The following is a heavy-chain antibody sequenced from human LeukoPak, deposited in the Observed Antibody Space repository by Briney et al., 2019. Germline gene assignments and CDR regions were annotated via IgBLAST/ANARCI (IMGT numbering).Heavy chain of an antibody. CDR1: GYTFTNYG. CDR3: ARGAGYDYVWKSHRYYDF. D-gene: IGHD3-16*02. CDR2: ITFDNGNT. V-gene: IGHV1-18*01. Sequence: ATVTVSCKASGYTFTNYGVSWVRQAPGQGLEWMGWITFDNGNTHYAQNFQGRVTMTTDTSTSTVYMELRSLRSDDTAVYYCARGAGYDYVWKSHRYYDFWGQGTLVTVS. J-gene: IGHJ4*02.